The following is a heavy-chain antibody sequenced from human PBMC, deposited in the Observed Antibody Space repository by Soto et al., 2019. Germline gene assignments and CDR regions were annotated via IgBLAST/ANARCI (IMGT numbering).Heavy chain of an antibody. CDR2: IYPGDSDT. Sequence: PGESLKISCKGSGYTFTDYWIGWVRQLPGKGLEWMGIIYPGDSDTRYSPSFQGHVTITVDKSTSTAYLQWNTLKASDTAMYYCARHLSNFRYYYYAMDVWGQVTTVTVPS. D-gene: IGHD4-4*01. CDR1: GYTFTDYW. J-gene: IGHJ6*02. CDR3: ARHLSNFRYYYYAMDV. V-gene: IGHV5-51*01.